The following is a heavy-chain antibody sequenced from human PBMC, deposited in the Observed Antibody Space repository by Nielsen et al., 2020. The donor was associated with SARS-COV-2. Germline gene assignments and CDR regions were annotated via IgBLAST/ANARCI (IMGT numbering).Heavy chain of an antibody. CDR3: ARRGGGNAWYYFDF. CDR1: GFTFSDHY. Sequence: GGSLRLSCAASGFTFSDHYMSWIRQPPGRGLEWVSYISSSGGTIYYADSVKGRFTISRDNAKNSLFLQMNSLRAEDTAVYYCARRGGGNAWYYFDFWGQGTRVTVSS. V-gene: IGHV3-11*01. D-gene: IGHD4-23*01. CDR2: ISSSGGTI. J-gene: IGHJ4*02.